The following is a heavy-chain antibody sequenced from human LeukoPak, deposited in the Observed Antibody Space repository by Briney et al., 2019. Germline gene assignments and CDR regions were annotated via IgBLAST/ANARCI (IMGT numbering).Heavy chain of an antibody. CDR2: ISGKSDYI. Sequence: GGSLRLSCAASGFTFSAYSTSWVRQAPGKGLEWVSSISGKSDYIFYADSMKGRFTISRDNAQKSLYLQMDSLRAEDTAVYYCASDLPAATTWGQGTLVTVSS. CDR3: ASDLPAATT. J-gene: IGHJ5*02. D-gene: IGHD2-2*01. V-gene: IGHV3-21*01. CDR1: GFTFSAYS.